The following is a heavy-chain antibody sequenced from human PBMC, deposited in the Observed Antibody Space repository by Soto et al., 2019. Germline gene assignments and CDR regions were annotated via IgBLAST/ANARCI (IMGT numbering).Heavy chain of an antibody. CDR1: GFTFRSYG. J-gene: IGHJ4*02. D-gene: IGHD2-2*01. CDR2: ISYDGSNK. Sequence: VQLLESGGGLVQPGGSLRLSCAASGFTFRSYGMYWVRQAPGKGLEWVAVISYDGSNKYYADSVKGRFTISRDSSKNTLYLQMNSLRAEDTAVYYCAKVVVARTNWYYFDCWGQGTLVTVSS. V-gene: IGHV3-30*18. CDR3: AKVVVARTNWYYFDC.